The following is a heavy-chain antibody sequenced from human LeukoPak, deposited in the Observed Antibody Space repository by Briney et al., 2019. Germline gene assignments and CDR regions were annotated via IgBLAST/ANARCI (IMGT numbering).Heavy chain of an antibody. J-gene: IGHJ4*02. V-gene: IGHV3-30*02. CDR1: GFTFSSYV. CDR3: ARVKRYCSGGSCYYIDY. D-gene: IGHD2-15*01. Sequence: GGSLRLSCAASGFTFSSYVMHWVRQAPGKGLEWVAFIRYDGSNKYYADSVKGRFTISRDNAKNSLYLQMNSLRAEDTAVYYCARVKRYCSGGSCYYIDYWGQGTLVTVSS. CDR2: IRYDGSNK.